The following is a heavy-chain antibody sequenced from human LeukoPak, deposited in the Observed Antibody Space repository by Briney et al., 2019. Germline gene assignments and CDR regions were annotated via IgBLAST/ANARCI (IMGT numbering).Heavy chain of an antibody. CDR1: GFTFSNYW. CDR3: VKAILFGSVSYYAD. V-gene: IGHV3-74*01. J-gene: IGHJ4*02. Sequence: GGSLRLSCAASGFTFSNYWMHWVRQAPGKGLVWVSRINRDGRSTNYADSVKGRFTISRDNSKNTLSLQMGSLRAEDTAVYYRVKAILFGSVSYYADWGQGTLVTVSS. CDR2: INRDGRST. D-gene: IGHD3-22*01.